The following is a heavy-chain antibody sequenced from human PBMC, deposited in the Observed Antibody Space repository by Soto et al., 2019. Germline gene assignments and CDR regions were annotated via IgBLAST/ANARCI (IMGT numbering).Heavy chain of an antibody. CDR1: GDTFNNYA. CDR3: ATGKKIQLWLDY. J-gene: IGHJ4*02. Sequence: QVQLVQSGAEVKKPGSSVKVSCKASGDTFNNYAISWVRQAPGQGLEWMGGIIPIVGTVIYAQKFQGRVTIVADDSSTTAYMELSSLRSEDTAVYYCATGKKIQLWLDYWGQGILVTVSS. CDR2: IIPIVGTV. V-gene: IGHV1-69*01. D-gene: IGHD5-18*01.